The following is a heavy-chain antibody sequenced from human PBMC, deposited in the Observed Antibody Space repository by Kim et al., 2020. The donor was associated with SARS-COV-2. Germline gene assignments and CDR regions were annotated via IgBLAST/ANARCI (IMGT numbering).Heavy chain of an antibody. J-gene: IGHJ2*01. V-gene: IGHV7-4-1*02. CDR2: LNTNTGTP. Sequence: ASVKVSCKASGYIFTSIAIHWVRQAPGQGLEWMGWLNTNTGTPTYARGFTGRFVFSLDTSVSTAYLHISSVRADDPAGYFCAARYSSSYFDPWGRGPLVT. CDR1: GYIFTSIA. D-gene: IGHD6-13*01. CDR3: AARYSSSYFDP.